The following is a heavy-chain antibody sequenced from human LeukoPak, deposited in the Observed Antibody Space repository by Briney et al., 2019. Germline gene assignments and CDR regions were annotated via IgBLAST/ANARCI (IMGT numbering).Heavy chain of an antibody. CDR1: GFTFSSYA. CDR2: ISSGGST. Sequence: GGSLRLSCAASGFTFSSYAMSWVRQTPGKGLEWVSSISSGGSTYYADSVQGRFTISRDNSKNTLYLQMNSLRAEDTAGYYCAKPSRSFYIAASGTVDYWGQGTLVTVST. J-gene: IGHJ4*02. V-gene: IGHV3-23*01. D-gene: IGHD6-13*01. CDR3: AKPSRSFYIAASGTVDY.